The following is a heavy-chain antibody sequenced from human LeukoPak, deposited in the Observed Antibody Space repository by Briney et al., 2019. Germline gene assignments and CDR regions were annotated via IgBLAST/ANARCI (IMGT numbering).Heavy chain of an antibody. CDR1: GFIFGDYA. D-gene: IGHD3-9*01. Sequence: PGGSLRLSCAASGFIFGDYAMHWVRQAPGKGLEWVAAIAFDDTDRYYIASVKGRFTISRDDSKNTLYLHMTSLRAEDTAVYSCANFDGDSQAFHIWGQGTMVTVSS. CDR2: IAFDDTDR. V-gene: IGHV3-30*04. CDR3: ANFDGDSQAFHI. J-gene: IGHJ3*02.